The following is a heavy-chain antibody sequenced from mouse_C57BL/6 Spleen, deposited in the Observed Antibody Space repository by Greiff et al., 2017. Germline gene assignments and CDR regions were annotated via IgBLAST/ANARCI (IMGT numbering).Heavy chain of an antibody. D-gene: IGHD2-2*01. Sequence: QVQLQQSGAELVKPGASVKMSCKASGYTFTSYWITWVKQRPGQGLEWIGDIYPGSGSTNYNEKFKSKATLTVDTSSSTAYMQLSSLTSEDSAVYYCARVGGYDAWFAYWGQGTLVTVSA. CDR2: IYPGSGST. CDR3: ARVGGYDAWFAY. J-gene: IGHJ3*01. V-gene: IGHV1-55*01. CDR1: GYTFTSYW.